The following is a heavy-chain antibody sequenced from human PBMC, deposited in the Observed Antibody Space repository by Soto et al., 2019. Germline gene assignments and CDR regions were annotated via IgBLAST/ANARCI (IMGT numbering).Heavy chain of an antibody. V-gene: IGHV1-18*01. Sequence: ASVKVSCKASGYIFTNYGITWVRQAPGQGLEWMGWISSYNGNTDYAQKFQGRVTMTTDTSTSTAYMELRGLESDDTAVYYCARERAQYFYMDSWGRGTTVAVCS. CDR3: ARERAQYFYMDS. CDR1: GYIFTNYG. CDR2: ISSYNGNT. J-gene: IGHJ6*03.